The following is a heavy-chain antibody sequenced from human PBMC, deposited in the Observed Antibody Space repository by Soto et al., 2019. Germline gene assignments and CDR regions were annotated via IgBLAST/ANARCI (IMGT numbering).Heavy chain of an antibody. D-gene: IGHD2-15*01. Sequence: QVQLQESGPGLVKSSQTLSLTCTVSGGSISTGGYYWSWIRQHPGKGLEWIGYIYYSGSTSYNPSLESRVTISGDTSKNQFSLKLSSVTAADTAVYYCARAGGFCSGGTCYSYDYWGHGTLVTVSS. V-gene: IGHV4-31*03. CDR3: ARAGGFCSGGTCYSYDY. J-gene: IGHJ4*01. CDR1: GGSISTGGYY. CDR2: IYYSGST.